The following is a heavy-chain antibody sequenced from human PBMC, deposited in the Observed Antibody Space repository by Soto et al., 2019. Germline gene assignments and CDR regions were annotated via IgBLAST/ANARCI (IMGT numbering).Heavy chain of an antibody. J-gene: IGHJ4*02. CDR1: GFTFSDFY. D-gene: IGHD2-21*01. Sequence: QIKLVESGGGLVKPGGSLRLSCAASGFTFSDFYMTWVRQAPGKGLEWLSYICINSNHKEYGDSVKGRHTISRDNAKNSLYLQMNSLRADDTAVYYCVRGGGGGQFDYWGQGTLVTVSS. CDR3: VRGGGGGQFDY. CDR2: ICINSNHK. V-gene: IGHV3-11*06.